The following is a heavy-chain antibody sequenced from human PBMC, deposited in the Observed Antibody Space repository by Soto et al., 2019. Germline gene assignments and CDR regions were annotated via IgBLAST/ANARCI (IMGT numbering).Heavy chain of an antibody. D-gene: IGHD6-13*01. CDR2: ISSNGGST. J-gene: IGHJ4*02. CDR1: GFTFSSYA. CDR3: ARGPWEGSSWVYYFDY. Sequence: EVQLVESGGGLVQPGGSLRLSCAASGFTFSSYAMHWVRQAPGKGLEYVSAISSNGGSTYYANSVKCRFTISRDNSKNTLYLQMGSLRAEDMAVYYCARGPWEGSSWVYYFDYWGQGTLVTVSS. V-gene: IGHV3-64*01.